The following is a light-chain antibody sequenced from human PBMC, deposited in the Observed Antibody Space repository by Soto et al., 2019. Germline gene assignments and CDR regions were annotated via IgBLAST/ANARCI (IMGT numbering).Light chain of an antibody. CDR1: SSDVGSYNL. CDR3: CSYAGSSTDVV. V-gene: IGLV2-23*01. CDR2: EGS. Sequence: QSALTQPASVAGSPGQSITISCTGTSSDVGSYNLVSWYQQHPGKAPKLMIDEGSKRPSGVSNSFSGSKSGNTASLTSYGLKAEDEADYDCCSYAGSSTDVVFGGGTKLTVL. J-gene: IGLJ2*01.